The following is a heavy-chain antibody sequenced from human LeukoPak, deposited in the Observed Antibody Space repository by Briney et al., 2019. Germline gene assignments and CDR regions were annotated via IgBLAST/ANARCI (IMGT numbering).Heavy chain of an antibody. V-gene: IGHV3-23*01. J-gene: IGHJ6*02. D-gene: IGHD6-13*01. CDR2: IGQWGGST. Sequence: GGSLRLSCVASGFTFSSYAMSWVREAPGKALEWVSAIGQWGGSTYYADSVTGRFTVSRDDFKNTLYLQMNSLRVEDTAVYYCAKDEAPAAGSWNYYYGMDVWGQGTTDTVSS. CDR1: GFTFSSYA. CDR3: AKDEAPAAGSWNYYYGMDV.